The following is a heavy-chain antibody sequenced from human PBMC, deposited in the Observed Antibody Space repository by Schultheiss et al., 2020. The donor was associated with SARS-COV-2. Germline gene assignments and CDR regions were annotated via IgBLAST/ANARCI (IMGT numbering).Heavy chain of an antibody. J-gene: IGHJ4*02. Sequence: ASVKVSCKASGYTFTGYYMHWVRQAPGQGLEWMGWINPNSGGTNYAQKFQGWVTMTRDTSISTAYMELSRLRSDDTAVYYCARDLLQWLPCGYFDYWGQGTLVTVSS. V-gene: IGHV1-2*04. CDR1: GYTFTGYY. CDR3: ARDLLQWLPCGYFDY. D-gene: IGHD5-12*01. CDR2: INPNSGGT.